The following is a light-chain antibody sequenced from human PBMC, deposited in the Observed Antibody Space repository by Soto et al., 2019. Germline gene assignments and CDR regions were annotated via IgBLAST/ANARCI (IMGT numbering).Light chain of an antibody. CDR3: QQYGSSPLT. CDR2: AAS. V-gene: IGKV3-20*01. Sequence: EIVLTQSPGTLSLSPREIATLSFMASQSVSSYLAWYQQKPGQAPRLLIYAASSRATGVPDRFSGSGSGTDFTLIISRLEPGDFAVYYCQQYGSSPLTFGGGTKVDI. J-gene: IGKJ4*01. CDR1: QSVSSY.